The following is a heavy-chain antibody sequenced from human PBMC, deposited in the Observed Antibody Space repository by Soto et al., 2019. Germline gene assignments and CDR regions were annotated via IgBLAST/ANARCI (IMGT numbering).Heavy chain of an antibody. CDR2: INTDGRGT. Sequence: PGGSLRLSCAASGFTFSSDWMHWVRQAPGKGLVWVSRINTDGRGTSYADSVKGRFTISRDNAKNTLYLQMNSLRAEDTAVYYCARDQLYSSSWSDYWGQGTLVTVSS. J-gene: IGHJ4*02. V-gene: IGHV3-74*01. D-gene: IGHD6-13*01. CDR1: GFTFSSDW. CDR3: ARDQLYSSSWSDY.